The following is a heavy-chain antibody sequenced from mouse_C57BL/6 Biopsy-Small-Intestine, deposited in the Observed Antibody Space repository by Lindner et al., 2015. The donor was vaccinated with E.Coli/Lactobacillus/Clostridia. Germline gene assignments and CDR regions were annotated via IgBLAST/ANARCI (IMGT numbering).Heavy chain of an antibody. D-gene: IGHD1-1*01. V-gene: IGHV1-5*01. CDR2: IYPGNSDT. CDR1: GYTFTNYT. Sequence: VQLQESGAELARPGASVKMSCKASGYTFTNYTMHWLKQRPGQGLEWIGAIYPGNSDTSYNQKFKGKAKLTAVTSASTAYMELSSLTNEDSAVYYCTRGSLDYYGSSWSFDYWGQGTTLTVSS. J-gene: IGHJ2*01. CDR3: TRGSLDYYGSSWSFDY.